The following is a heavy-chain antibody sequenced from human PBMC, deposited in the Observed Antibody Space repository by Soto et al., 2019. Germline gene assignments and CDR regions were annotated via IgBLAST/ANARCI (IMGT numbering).Heavy chain of an antibody. CDR1: GGSISSGGYY. J-gene: IGHJ4*02. V-gene: IGHV4-31*03. CDR2: FFSSGGT. Sequence: SETLSLTCTVSGGSISSGGYYWRWIRRHPGQGLEWIGCFFSSGGTYYNPSLRRRITISVGTSKKRFSLNLCSVTAADTAVYYRAGRAVYGGNLGSFHYWGQGTLVTV. D-gene: IGHD2-21*02. CDR3: AGRAVYGGNLGSFHY.